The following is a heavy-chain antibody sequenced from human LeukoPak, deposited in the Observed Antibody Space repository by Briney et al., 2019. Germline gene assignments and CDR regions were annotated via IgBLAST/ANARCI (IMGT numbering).Heavy chain of an antibody. V-gene: IGHV3-21*01. CDR1: GFTFGSYS. Sequence: GGSLRLSCAASGFTFGSYSVNWVRQTPGKGLEWVSYISSSSSYIYYADSVKGRFTISRDNAKNSLYLQMNSLRADDTAVYYCARDRVWCSGGSCYSSYIDYWGQGFLVTASS. CDR2: ISSSSSYI. CDR3: ARDRVWCSGGSCYSSYIDY. J-gene: IGHJ4*02. D-gene: IGHD2-15*01.